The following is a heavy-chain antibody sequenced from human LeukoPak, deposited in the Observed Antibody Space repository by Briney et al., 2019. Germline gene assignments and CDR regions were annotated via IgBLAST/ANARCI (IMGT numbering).Heavy chain of an antibody. V-gene: IGHV3-49*03. D-gene: IGHD3-9*01. CDR2: IRSKEYGGAS. CDR1: GFTFGDYA. Sequence: PGGSLRLSCTASGFTFGDYAMSWFRQAPEKGLEWVAFIRSKEYGGASEYAASVKGRFTISRDDSKSIAYLQMNSLKTEDTAVYYCTRASSLRYFDWSPEYYFDYWGQGTLVTVSS. CDR3: TRASSLRYFDWSPEYYFDY. J-gene: IGHJ4*02.